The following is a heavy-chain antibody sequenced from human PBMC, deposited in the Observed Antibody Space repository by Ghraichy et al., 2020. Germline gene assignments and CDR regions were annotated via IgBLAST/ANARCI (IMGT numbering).Heavy chain of an antibody. CDR2: ISGSSNTI. Sequence: LSLTCAASGFTFSSYSMNWVRQTPGKGLEWLSYISGSSNTIYYADSVKGRFTISRDNAKNSLYLQMNSLRYEDTALYYCARDGRGYSGFDPDYWGQGTLVTVSS. CDR1: GFTFSSYS. CDR3: ARDGRGYSGFDPDY. J-gene: IGHJ4*02. V-gene: IGHV3-48*02. D-gene: IGHD5-12*01.